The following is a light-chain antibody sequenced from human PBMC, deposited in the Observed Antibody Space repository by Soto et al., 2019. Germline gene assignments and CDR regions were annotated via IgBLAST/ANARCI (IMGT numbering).Light chain of an antibody. CDR3: QQYGGSPPFT. Sequence: EIVLTQSRGTLSLSPGERATLSCRASQSVSSSYLAWYQQKPGQAPRLLIYGASSRATGIPDRFSGSGSGTDFALTISRLEPEDFAVYYCQQYGGSPPFTFGPGTKVDIK. CDR2: GAS. V-gene: IGKV3-20*01. J-gene: IGKJ3*01. CDR1: QSVSSSY.